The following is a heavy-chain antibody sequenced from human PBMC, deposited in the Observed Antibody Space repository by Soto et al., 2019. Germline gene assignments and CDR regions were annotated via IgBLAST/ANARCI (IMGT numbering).Heavy chain of an antibody. D-gene: IGHD2-2*01. CDR3: ARDYSLWTGYADP. J-gene: IGHJ5*02. Sequence: QVLLVQSGGEVKKPGASVKVSCKASGYSFDSYGISWLRQAPGQGLEWMGWISPYNGNTRIPQKLRGRVTMTTDTSTNTAFLEVTSLTSDDTAVYYCARDYSLWTGYADPWGQGTLVTVSS. CDR2: ISPYNGNT. CDR1: GYSFDSYG. V-gene: IGHV1-18*01.